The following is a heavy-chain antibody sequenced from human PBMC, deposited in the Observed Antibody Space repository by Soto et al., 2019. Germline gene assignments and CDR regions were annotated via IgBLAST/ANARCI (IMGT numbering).Heavy chain of an antibody. J-gene: IGHJ6*02. CDR3: ARWRARAVAGKPYYYYGMDV. CDR2: INHSGST. D-gene: IGHD6-19*01. V-gene: IGHV4-34*01. CDR1: GGSFSGYY. Sequence: PSETLSLTCAVYGGSFSGYYWSWIRQPPGKGLEWIGEINHSGSTNYNPSLKSRVTISVDTSKNQFSLKLSSVTAADTAVYYCARWRARAVAGKPYYYYGMDVWGQGTTVTVSS.